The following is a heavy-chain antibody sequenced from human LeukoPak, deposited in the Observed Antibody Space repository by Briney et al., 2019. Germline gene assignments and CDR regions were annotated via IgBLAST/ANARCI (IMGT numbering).Heavy chain of an antibody. J-gene: IGHJ4*02. Sequence: PSETLSLTCAVSGGSISSSNWWSWVRQPPGKGLEWIGEIYHSGSTNYNPSLKSRVTMSVDTSKNQFSLKLSSVTAADTAVYYCARDLYYYGSGSYYLDYWGQGTLVTVSS. CDR2: IYHSGST. CDR1: GGSISSSNW. D-gene: IGHD3-10*01. CDR3: ARDLYYYGSGSYYLDY. V-gene: IGHV4-4*02.